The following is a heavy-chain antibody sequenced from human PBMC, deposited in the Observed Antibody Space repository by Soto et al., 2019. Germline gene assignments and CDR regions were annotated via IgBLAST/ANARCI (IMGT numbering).Heavy chain of an antibody. D-gene: IGHD3-3*01. J-gene: IGHJ6*03. CDR2: INHSGST. CDR3: ARAPTIFGVVIIPRLIYYMDV. CDR1: GGSISSGGYH. V-gene: IGHV4-39*07. Sequence: NPSETLSLTCTVSGGSISSGGYHWSWIRQRPGKGLEWIGEINHSGSTNYNPSLKSRVTISVDTSKNQFSLKLSSVTAADTAVYYCARAPTIFGVVIIPRLIYYMDVWGKGTTVTVSS.